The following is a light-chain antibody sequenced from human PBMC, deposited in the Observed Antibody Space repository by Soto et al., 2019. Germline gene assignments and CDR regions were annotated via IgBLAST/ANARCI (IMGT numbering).Light chain of an antibody. CDR3: QQYNSAPIT. J-gene: IGKJ5*01. Sequence: DIQMTQSPSSLSASVGDRVTITCRASQGINTYLAWYQQKPGKVPKLLIYAASTLQSGLPSRFCGSGSGTDFTLTSRRLQHADVATYYCQQYNSAPITFGQGTRLEIK. V-gene: IGKV1-27*01. CDR1: QGINTY. CDR2: AAS.